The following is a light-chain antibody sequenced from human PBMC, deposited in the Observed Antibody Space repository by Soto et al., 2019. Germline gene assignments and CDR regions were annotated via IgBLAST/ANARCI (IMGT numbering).Light chain of an antibody. Sequence: DIQMTQSPSTLSSSVLDIFTITCRASQSISSWLAWYQQKPGKSPKLLIYDVSSLESGVPSRFSGSGSGTEFTLTISSLQPDDSATYYCQQYNTFWTFGQGTKVDI. V-gene: IGKV1-5*01. J-gene: IGKJ1*01. CDR2: DVS. CDR3: QQYNTFWT. CDR1: QSISSW.